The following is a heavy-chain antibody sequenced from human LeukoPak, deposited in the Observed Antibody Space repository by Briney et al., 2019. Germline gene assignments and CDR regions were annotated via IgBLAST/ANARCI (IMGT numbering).Heavy chain of an antibody. CDR1: GFTFSSYV. CDR2: ISSSSSYI. V-gene: IGHV3-21*01. J-gene: IGHJ5*02. D-gene: IGHD2-15*01. CDR3: ARATQYCSGGSCYDTWFDP. Sequence: GGSLRLSCAASGFTFSSYVMHWVRQAPGKGLEWVSSISSSSSYIYYADSVKGRFTISRDNAKNSLYLQMNSLRAEDTAVYYCARATQYCSGGSCYDTWFDPWGQGTLVTVSS.